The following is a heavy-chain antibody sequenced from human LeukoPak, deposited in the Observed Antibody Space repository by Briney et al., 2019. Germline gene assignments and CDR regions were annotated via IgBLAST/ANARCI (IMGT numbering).Heavy chain of an antibody. V-gene: IGHV4-39*07. CDR3: TRAVAGHPD. CDR1: GGSISSSSYY. D-gene: IGHD6-19*01. Sequence: PSETLSLTCTVSGGSISSSSYYWGWIRQPPGKGLEWIGSIYYSGSTNYNPSLKSRVTMSIDTSKNQFSLKLTSVTAADAGVYYCTRAVAGHPDWGQGTLVTVSS. J-gene: IGHJ4*02. CDR2: IYYSGST.